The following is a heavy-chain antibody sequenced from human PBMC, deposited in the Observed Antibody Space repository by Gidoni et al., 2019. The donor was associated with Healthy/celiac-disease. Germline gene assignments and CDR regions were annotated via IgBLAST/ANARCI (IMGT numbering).Heavy chain of an antibody. J-gene: IGHJ4*02. CDR3: ARDRGISGYIDY. CDR1: GFTFSSYE. D-gene: IGHD3-22*01. V-gene: IGHV3-48*03. CDR2: ISSSGTTI. Sequence: LVESGGGLVQPGGSLRLSCAASGFTFSSYERHGVRRARGKGLECGSYISSSGTTINYADIVKGRFTISSDNAKNSLYLQRNSLRSGDTAVDDCARDRGISGYIDYWGQGTLVTVSS.